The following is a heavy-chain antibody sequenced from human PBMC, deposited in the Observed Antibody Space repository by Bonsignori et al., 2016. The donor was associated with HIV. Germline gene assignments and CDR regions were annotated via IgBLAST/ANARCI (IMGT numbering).Heavy chain of an antibody. D-gene: IGHD4/OR15-4a*01. CDR2: IIPILGIA. V-gene: IGHV1-69*10. CDR3: ARDGLPNYDSDSLYYYYYMDV. Sequence: SVKVSCKASGGTFSSYAISWVRQAPGQGLEWMGGIIPILGIANYAQKFQGRVTITADKSTSTAYMELSSLRSEDTAVYYCARDGLPNYDSDSLYYYYYMDVWGKGTTVTRLL. J-gene: IGHJ6*03. CDR1: GGTFSSYA.